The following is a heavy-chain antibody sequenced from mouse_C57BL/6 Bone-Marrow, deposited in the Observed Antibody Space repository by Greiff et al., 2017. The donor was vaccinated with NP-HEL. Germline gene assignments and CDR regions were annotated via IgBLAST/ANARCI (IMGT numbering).Heavy chain of an antibody. J-gene: IGHJ4*01. CDR2: ISSGSSTI. D-gene: IGHD2-12*01. V-gene: IGHV5-17*01. Sequence: EVQLVESGGGLVKPGGSLKLSCAASGFTFSDYGMHWVRQAPEKGLEWVAYISSGSSTIYYADKVKGRFTISRDNAKNTLFLQMTSRRSEDTAMYYWARSYSYAMDDWGQGTSVTVAS. CDR3: ARSYSYAMDD. CDR1: GFTFSDYG.